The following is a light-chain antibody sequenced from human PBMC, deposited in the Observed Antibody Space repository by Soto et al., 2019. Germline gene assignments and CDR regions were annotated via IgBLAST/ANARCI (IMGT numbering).Light chain of an antibody. Sequence: QSVLTQPPSASGTPGQRVTISCSGSSSNIGNDYVHWYQQFPGTAPKLLIYRDNQRPSGVPDRFSGSKSGTSASLAISGLLSEDEADYYCVGWDTSLTGHWVFGGGTKLTVL. CDR1: SSNIGNDY. CDR3: VGWDTSLTGHWV. V-gene: IGLV1-47*01. CDR2: RDN. J-gene: IGLJ3*02.